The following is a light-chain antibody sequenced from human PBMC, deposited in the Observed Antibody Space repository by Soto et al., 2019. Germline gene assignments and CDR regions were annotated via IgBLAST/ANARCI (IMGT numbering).Light chain of an antibody. CDR1: SSDVGGYNY. V-gene: IGLV2-14*01. Sequence: QSALTQPASVSGSPGQSIAISCTGTSSDVGGYNYVSWYQQHSGKAPKLMIYDVSNRPSGVSNRFSGSKSVNTASLTISGLQAEDEADYYCSSYTSSSLYVFGTGTKLTVL. CDR2: DVS. J-gene: IGLJ1*01. CDR3: SSYTSSSLYV.